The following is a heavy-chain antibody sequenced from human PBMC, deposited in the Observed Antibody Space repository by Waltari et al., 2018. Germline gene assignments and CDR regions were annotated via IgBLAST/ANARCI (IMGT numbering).Heavy chain of an antibody. V-gene: IGHV4-61*01. CDR1: GGSVSSGTYW. J-gene: IGHJ4*02. D-gene: IGHD4-17*01. CDR3: ARRAYGIGLDY. CDR2: IAGSGSA. Sequence: QVQLQESGPGLVKPSETLSLTCTVSGGSVSSGTYWWSWIRQPPGKGLEYVGDIAGSGSAVYSPSLKSRVTRSADTAKNQFSLRLTGLTAADTAVYYCARRAYGIGLDYWGQGTLVTVSS.